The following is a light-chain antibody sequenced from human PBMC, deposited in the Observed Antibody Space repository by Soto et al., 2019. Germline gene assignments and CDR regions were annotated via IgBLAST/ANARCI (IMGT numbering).Light chain of an antibody. J-gene: IGLJ3*02. CDR2: EDN. CDR3: CSYARSSTFWV. Sequence: QSALTQPASVSGSPGQSITISCTGTSSDVGSYNLVSWYQQHPGKAPKLMIYEDNKRPSRISNRFSGSKSGNTASLTISGLPADDEADYYCCSYARSSTFWVFGGGTQLTVL. V-gene: IGLV2-23*02. CDR1: SSDVGSYNL.